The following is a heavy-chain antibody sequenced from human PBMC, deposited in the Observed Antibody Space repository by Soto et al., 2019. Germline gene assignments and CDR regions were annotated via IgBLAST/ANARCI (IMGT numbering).Heavy chain of an antibody. CDR2: ISGNGGGT. V-gene: IGHV3-23*01. D-gene: IGHD6-19*01. CDR3: AKDDSQAVAGVIDY. Sequence: PRLPCPASGFTFSRYAMTWVRQGTGKGLEWVSGISGNGGGTFYGDSVKGRYTISRDNSNNTLYLHMKGLRADDAAVYYCAKDDSQAVAGVIDYWGQGSLVTVSS. CDR1: GFTFSRYA. J-gene: IGHJ4*02.